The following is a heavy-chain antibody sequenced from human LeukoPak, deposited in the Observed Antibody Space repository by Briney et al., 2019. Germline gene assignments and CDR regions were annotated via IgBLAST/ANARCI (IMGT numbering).Heavy chain of an antibody. Sequence: SETLSLTCTVSGDSIRSYYWSWIRQPAGKGLEWIGRIYTSGSTSYNPSLKSRVTISVDTSKNQFSLKLSSVNAADTAVYYCARIRYFDWLRRYYFDYWGQGTLVTVSS. CDR1: GDSIRSYY. V-gene: IGHV4-4*07. J-gene: IGHJ4*02. CDR3: ARIRYFDWLRRYYFDY. D-gene: IGHD3-9*01. CDR2: IYTSGST.